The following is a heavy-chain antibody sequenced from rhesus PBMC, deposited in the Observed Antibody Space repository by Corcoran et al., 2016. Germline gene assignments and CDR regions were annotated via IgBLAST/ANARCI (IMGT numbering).Heavy chain of an antibody. D-gene: IGHD2-33*01. CDR3: SRAPTFSYSSDF. CDR2: IRNKGHSGTA. Sequence: EVQLVETGGGLVQPGGSLRLSCAGSGLTFSDYYIQWVRQAPGKGPEGVGFIRNKGHSGTAEYAASAKGRFTISRDDSKSMVTLQMNSLEIEDTAVYYCSRAPTFSYSSDFWGQGVLVTVSS. CDR1: GLTFSDYY. J-gene: IGHJ4*01. V-gene: IGHV3-116*01.